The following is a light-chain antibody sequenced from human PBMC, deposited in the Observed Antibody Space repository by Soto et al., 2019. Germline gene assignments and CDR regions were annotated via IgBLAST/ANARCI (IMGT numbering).Light chain of an antibody. Sequence: IQLTQSPSFLSASIGDRVTITCRASQGISTYLAWYQQKPGKAPKLLIYAASTLRGGVPSRFSGSGSGTEFTLTISSLQPEDFATYYCQHLNSYPLTFGPGTKVDIK. CDR3: QHLNSYPLT. V-gene: IGKV1-9*01. J-gene: IGKJ3*01. CDR2: AAS. CDR1: QGISTY.